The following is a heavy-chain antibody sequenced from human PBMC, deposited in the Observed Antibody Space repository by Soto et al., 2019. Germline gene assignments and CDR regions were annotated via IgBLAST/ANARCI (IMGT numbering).Heavy chain of an antibody. CDR1: GFTVSDYY. V-gene: IGHV3-11*01. D-gene: IGHD2-15*01. CDR3: ARVIVVVVAAKSWFDP. Sequence: GGSLRLSCAASGFTVSDYYMSWIRQAPGKGLEWVSYISSSGSTIYYADSVKGRFTISRDNAKNSLYLQMNSLRAEDTAVYYCARVIVVVVAAKSWFDPWGQGTLVTVSS. J-gene: IGHJ5*02. CDR2: ISSSGSTI.